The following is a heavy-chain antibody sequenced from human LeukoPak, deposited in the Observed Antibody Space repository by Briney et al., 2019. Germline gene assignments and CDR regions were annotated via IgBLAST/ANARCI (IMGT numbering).Heavy chain of an antibody. V-gene: IGHV3-21*01. CDR3: ARDGQYSSSGY. D-gene: IGHD6-6*01. CDR1: RFTFCSYR. J-gene: IGHJ4*02. Sequence: GGSLRLSCAASRFTFCSYRMNWVRRAPGKGLEWVSSISSSSSYIYYADSVKGRFTISSDNAKNSLYLQMNSLRAEDTAVYYCARDGQYSSSGYWGQGTLVTVSS. CDR2: ISSSSSYI.